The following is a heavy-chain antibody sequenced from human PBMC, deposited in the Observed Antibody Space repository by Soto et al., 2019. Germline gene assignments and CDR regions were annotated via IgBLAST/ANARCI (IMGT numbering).Heavy chain of an antibody. V-gene: IGHV1-18*04. CDR3: ARAGDILTGYYNPYYYYYGMDV. D-gene: IGHD3-9*01. J-gene: IGHJ6*02. CDR2: ISAYNGNT. Sequence: ASVKVSCKASGYTFTSYGISWVRQAPGQGLEWMGWISAYNGNTNYAQKLQGRVTMTTDTSTSTAYMELRSLRSDDTAVYYCARAGDILTGYYNPYYYYYGMDVWGQGTTVTV. CDR1: GYTFTSYG.